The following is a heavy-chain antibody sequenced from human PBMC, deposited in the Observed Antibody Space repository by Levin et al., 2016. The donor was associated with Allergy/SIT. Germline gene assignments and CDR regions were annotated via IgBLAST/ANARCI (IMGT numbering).Heavy chain of an antibody. J-gene: IGHJ2*01. Sequence: SVKVSCKASGGTFSSYAISWVRQAPGQGLEWMGRIIPILGIANYAQKFQGRVTITADKSTSTAYMELSSLRSEDTAVYYCARDRPPQAMATDWYFDLWGRGTLVTVSS. V-gene: IGHV1-69*04. D-gene: IGHD5-18*01. CDR1: GGTFSSYA. CDR2: IIPILGIA. CDR3: ARDRPPQAMATDWYFDL.